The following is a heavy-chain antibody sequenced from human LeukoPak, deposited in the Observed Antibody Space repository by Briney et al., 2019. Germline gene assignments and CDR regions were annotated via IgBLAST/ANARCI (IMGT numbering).Heavy chain of an antibody. Sequence: PSETLSLTCTVSGASISSTSYYWGWIRQPPGKGLGWIGSIYYSGNTSYNSSLESRVTISVDTSKNQVSLKLTSVTAADTAIYYCTRQTSGFGVVVDWGQGTLVTVSS. J-gene: IGHJ4*02. V-gene: IGHV4-39*01. CDR1: GASISSTSYY. D-gene: IGHD3-3*01. CDR3: TRQTSGFGVVVD. CDR2: IYYSGNT.